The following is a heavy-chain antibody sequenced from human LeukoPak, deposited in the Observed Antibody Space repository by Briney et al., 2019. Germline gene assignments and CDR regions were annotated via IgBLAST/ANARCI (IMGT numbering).Heavy chain of an antibody. CDR3: ARVAEAAAFDS. Sequence: GGSLRLSCAASGFSFDDYAMHWVRQPPGKGLEWVSRINDDETSTSYADSVRGRFTISRDNAKNSLYLQMNSLKPEDTAVCYCARVAEAAAFDSWGQGTLVTVSS. J-gene: IGHJ4*02. V-gene: IGHV3-74*01. D-gene: IGHD6-13*01. CDR1: GFSFDDYA. CDR2: INDDETST.